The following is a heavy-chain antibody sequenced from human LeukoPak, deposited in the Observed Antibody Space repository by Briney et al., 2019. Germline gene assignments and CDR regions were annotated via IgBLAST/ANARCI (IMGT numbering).Heavy chain of an antibody. CDR3: ARSNQADDY. D-gene: IGHD1-14*01. CDR2: INPGGSSI. V-gene: IGHV3-74*01. Sequence: WVARINPGGSSITYADSVQGRFTISRDNAKNTLYLQMDSLRAEDTGVYYCARSNQADDYWGQGTLVTVSS. J-gene: IGHJ4*02.